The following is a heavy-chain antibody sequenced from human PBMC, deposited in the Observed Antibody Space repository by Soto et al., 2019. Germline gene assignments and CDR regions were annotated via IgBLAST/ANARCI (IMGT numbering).Heavy chain of an antibody. D-gene: IGHD2-15*01. J-gene: IGHJ3*02. V-gene: IGHV3-11*01. CDR3: ARAYSDAFDI. Sequence: QVQLVESGGGLVKPGGSLRLSCAASGFTFSDHYMTWIRQAPGKGLEWVSYISSSGTGIYYADSVKGRFTISRDNGKNSLYLQMSSLRVEDTAVYYCARAYSDAFDIWGQGTMVTVSS. CDR2: ISSSGTGI. CDR1: GFTFSDHY.